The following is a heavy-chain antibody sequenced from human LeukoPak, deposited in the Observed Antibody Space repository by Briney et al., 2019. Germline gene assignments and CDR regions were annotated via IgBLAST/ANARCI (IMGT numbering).Heavy chain of an antibody. D-gene: IGHD3-16*02. V-gene: IGHV4-30-2*01. CDR2: IYHSGST. J-gene: IGHJ4*02. CDR1: GGSISSGGYS. Sequence: SETLSLTCAVSGGSISSGGYSWSWIRQPPGKGLEWIGYIYHSGSTYYNPSLKSRVTISVDRSKNQFSLKLSSVTAADTAVYYCARVILHSHWGSYRYGSYYFDYWGQGTLVTVSS. CDR3: ARVILHSHWGSYRYGSYYFDY.